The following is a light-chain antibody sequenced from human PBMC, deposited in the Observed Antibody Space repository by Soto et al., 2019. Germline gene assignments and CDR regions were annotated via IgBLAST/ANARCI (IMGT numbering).Light chain of an antibody. V-gene: IGKV1-5*03. CDR3: HHAHLHSEA. CDR2: KSS. CDR1: QSVSIW. Sequence: CRASQSVSIWLAWYQKKPGRDPKILIYKSSILESGVPSRFSGSGSGTKFNLTIIRLQADPFSPYYRHHAHLHSEASGQGTKVDI. J-gene: IGKJ1*01.